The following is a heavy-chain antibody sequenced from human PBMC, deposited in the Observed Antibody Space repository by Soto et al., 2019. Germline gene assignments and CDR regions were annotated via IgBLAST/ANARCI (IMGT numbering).Heavy chain of an antibody. Sequence: PGESLKISCKGSGYSFTSYWIGWVRQMPGKGLEWMGIIYPGDSDTRYSPSFQGQVTISADKSISTAYLQWSSLKASDTAMYYCARSLGYCSSTSCAHSGGFDPWGQGTLVTVSS. D-gene: IGHD2-2*01. J-gene: IGHJ5*02. CDR1: GYSFTSYW. V-gene: IGHV5-51*01. CDR2: IYPGDSDT. CDR3: ARSLGYCSSTSCAHSGGFDP.